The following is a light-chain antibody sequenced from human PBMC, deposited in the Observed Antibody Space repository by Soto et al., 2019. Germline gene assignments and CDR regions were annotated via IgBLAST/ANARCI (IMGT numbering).Light chain of an antibody. CDR1: SSDVGGYNY. V-gene: IGLV2-14*01. J-gene: IGLJ2*01. CDR2: DVS. CDR3: SSYASSNTLVL. Sequence: QSALTQPASVSGSPGQSITISCTGTSSDVGGYNYVSWYQQHPGKAPKLMIYDVSTRPSGVSDRFSGSKSGNTASLTISGLQAEDEADYYCSSYASSNTLVLFGGGTKVTVL.